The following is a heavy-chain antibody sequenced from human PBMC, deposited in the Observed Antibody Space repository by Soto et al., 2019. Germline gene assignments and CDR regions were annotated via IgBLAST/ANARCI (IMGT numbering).Heavy chain of an antibody. V-gene: IGHV5-51*01. CDR3: ARQIVATDSPPDY. D-gene: IGHD5-12*01. CDR2: IYPGDSDT. Sequence: PGESLEISCRGSGYSFTSYWIGWVRQMPGEGLEWMGIIYPGDSDTRYSPSFQGQVTISADKSISTAYLQWSSLKASDTAMYYCARQIVATDSPPDYWGQGTLVTVSS. J-gene: IGHJ4*02. CDR1: GYSFTSYW.